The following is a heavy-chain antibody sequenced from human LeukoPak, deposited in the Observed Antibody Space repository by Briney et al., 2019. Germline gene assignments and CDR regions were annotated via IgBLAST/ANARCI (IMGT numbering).Heavy chain of an antibody. CDR2: RNTNSGNT. CDR3: ARITIWEPLDY. CDR1: GYTCTSYD. V-gene: IGHV1-18*01. Sequence: GASVKLSCKASGYTCTSYDINWVRQATAQGLEWMGWRNTNSGNTNYAQQLQGRVTMTTDTSTSTPYIEQTSLRSDHTPVYYYARITIWEPLDYWGQGTLVTVSS. D-gene: IGHD1-26*01. J-gene: IGHJ4*02.